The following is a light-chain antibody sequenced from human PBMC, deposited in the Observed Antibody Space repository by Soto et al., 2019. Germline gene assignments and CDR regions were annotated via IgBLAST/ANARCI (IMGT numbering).Light chain of an antibody. CDR1: EVISND. V-gene: IGKV1-9*01. J-gene: IGKJ2*01. CDR2: GAY. Sequence: DIQLTQSPSFLSTSLGARVTITCRSSEVISNDLAWYQHKPGKPHKLLIYGAYTSQSAVPPTFTGSGSGTDFTLTIRSLQPEDSATYSCQFLSRKPPFTFAQGTRLPIQ. CDR3: QFLSRKPPFT.